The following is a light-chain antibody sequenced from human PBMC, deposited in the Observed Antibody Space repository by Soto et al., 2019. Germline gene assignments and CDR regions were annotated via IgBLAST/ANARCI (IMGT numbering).Light chain of an antibody. J-gene: IGLJ2*01. V-gene: IGLV2-14*01. Sequence: QSALTQPASVSGSPGQSITISCTGTSSDVGDYNYVSWYQQHPGKVPKLMIYEVFRRPSGISNRFSGSKSGNTASLTISGLQAEDEADYYCCSYTTTSTFVFGGGTKLTVL. CDR2: EVF. CDR1: SSDVGDYNY. CDR3: CSYTTTSTFV.